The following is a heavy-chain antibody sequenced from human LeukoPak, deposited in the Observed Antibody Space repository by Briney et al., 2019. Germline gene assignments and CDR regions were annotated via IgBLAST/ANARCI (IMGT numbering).Heavy chain of an antibody. CDR2: ISSSSSTI. Sequence: GGSLRLSCAASGFTFSSYGMTWVRQAPGKGLEWVSYISSSSSTIYYADSVKGRFTISRDNAKNSLYLQMNSLRAEDTAVYYCARDSGFGSYYWGQGTLVTVSS. V-gene: IGHV3-48*01. CDR1: GFTFSSYG. CDR3: ARDSGFGSYY. D-gene: IGHD3-10*01. J-gene: IGHJ4*02.